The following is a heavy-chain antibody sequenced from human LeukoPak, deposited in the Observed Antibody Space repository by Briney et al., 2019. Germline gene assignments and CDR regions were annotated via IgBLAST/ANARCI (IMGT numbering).Heavy chain of an antibody. CDR2: IDKKTKNYET. V-gene: IGHV3-73*01. Sequence: GGSLRLSCAASGFTFSDCSIHWVRQASGKGLEWVGLIDKKTKNYETAYAESVRGRFTTSRDDSKNTAYLQMDSLEIEDTALYYCTRDAGTYNWLDPWGQGTLVTVSS. J-gene: IGHJ5*02. CDR3: TRDAGTYNWLDP. D-gene: IGHD1-26*01. CDR1: GFTFSDCS.